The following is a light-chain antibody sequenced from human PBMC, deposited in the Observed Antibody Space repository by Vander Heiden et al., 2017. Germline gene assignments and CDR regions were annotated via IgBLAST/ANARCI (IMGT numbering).Light chain of an antibody. CDR3: SSYTSSSTWV. CDR1: SSDAGGYNY. J-gene: IGLJ3*02. V-gene: IGLV2-14*01. Sequence: VSGSSGQSSTIPCTGTSSDAGGYNYVSWYQQHPGKAPKLMTYEVSNRPSGVPKRSPCSKSGNAASLTISGLQAEDAADYYCSSYTSSSTWVFGGGTKLTVL. CDR2: EVS.